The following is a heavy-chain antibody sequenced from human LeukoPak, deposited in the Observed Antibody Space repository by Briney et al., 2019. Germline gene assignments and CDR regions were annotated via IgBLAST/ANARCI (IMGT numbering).Heavy chain of an antibody. CDR2: ISGSGSNT. J-gene: IGHJ4*02. D-gene: IGHD4-17*01. Sequence: GGSLRLSCAASGFTFSSYAMSWVRQAPGKGLEWVSIISGSGSNTYYADSVKGRFTISRDNSKNTLYLQMNSLRGEDTAVYYCAKDLYYGDYSPFASWGQGALVTVSS. V-gene: IGHV3-23*01. CDR1: GFTFSSYA. CDR3: AKDLYYGDYSPFAS.